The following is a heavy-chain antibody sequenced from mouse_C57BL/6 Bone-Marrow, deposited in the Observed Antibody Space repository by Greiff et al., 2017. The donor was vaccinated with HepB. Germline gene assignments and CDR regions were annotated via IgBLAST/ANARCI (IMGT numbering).Heavy chain of an antibody. D-gene: IGHD2-3*01. CDR1: GFTFSSYA. J-gene: IGHJ1*03. V-gene: IGHV5-4*01. CDR3: AREKDGYFLDFDV. Sequence: EVQVVESGGGLVKPGGSLKLSCAASGFTFSSYAMSWVRQTPEKRLGWVATISDGGSYTYYPDSVKGRFTISRDNAKNNLYLQMSHLKSEDTAMYYCAREKDGYFLDFDVWGTGTTVTVSS. CDR2: ISDGGSYT.